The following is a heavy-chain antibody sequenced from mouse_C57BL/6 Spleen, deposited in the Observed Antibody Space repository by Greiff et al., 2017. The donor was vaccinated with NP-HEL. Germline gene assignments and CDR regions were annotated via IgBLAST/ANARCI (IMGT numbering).Heavy chain of an antibody. CDR2: IDPSDSYT. CDR3: ARSDYYGSSYWFAY. D-gene: IGHD1-1*01. V-gene: IGHV1-50*01. J-gene: IGHJ3*01. Sequence: VQLQQPGAELVKPGASVKLSCKASGYTFTSYWMQWVKQRPGQGLEWIGEIDPSDSYTNYNQKFKGKATLTVDTSSSTAYMQLSSLTSEDSAVYYCARSDYYGSSYWFAYWGQGTLVTVSA. CDR1: GYTFTSYW.